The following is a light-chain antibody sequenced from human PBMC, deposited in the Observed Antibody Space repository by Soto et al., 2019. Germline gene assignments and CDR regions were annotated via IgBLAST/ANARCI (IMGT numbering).Light chain of an antibody. CDR2: EVS. CDR3: SSYTSSTTYV. V-gene: IGLV2-14*01. CDR1: GSDVGGYNY. Sequence: QSALTQPASVSGSPGQSITISCTGTGSDVGGYNYVSWYQQHPGKVPRLIIYEVSNRPAGISYRFSGSKSDNTASLTISGLQAEDEADYYCSSYTSSTTYVFGSGTKLTVL. J-gene: IGLJ1*01.